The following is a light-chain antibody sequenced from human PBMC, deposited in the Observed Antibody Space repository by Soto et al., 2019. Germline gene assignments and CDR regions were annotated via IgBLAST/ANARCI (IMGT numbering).Light chain of an antibody. CDR1: QSISSW. CDR3: QQYNSYSPMYT. V-gene: IGKV1-5*03. CDR2: KAS. Sequence: DIQMTQSPSTLSASVGDRVTITCRASQSISSWLAWYQQKPGKAPKLLVCKASSLESGVPSRFSGNGSGTEFTLTISSLQPDDFATYYGQQYNSYSPMYTFGQGTKLEIK. J-gene: IGKJ2*01.